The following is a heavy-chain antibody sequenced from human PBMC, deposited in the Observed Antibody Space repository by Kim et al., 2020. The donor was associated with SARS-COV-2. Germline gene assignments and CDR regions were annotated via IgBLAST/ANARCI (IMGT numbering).Heavy chain of an antibody. CDR2: ISSSSSYI. J-gene: IGHJ4*02. CDR3: ARRSIVGGNFDY. Sequence: GGSLRLSCAASGFTFSSYSMNWVRQAPGKGLEWVSSISSSSSYIYYADSVKGRFTISRDNAKNSLYLQMNSLRAEDTAVYYCARRSIVGGNFDYWGQGTLVTVSS. D-gene: IGHD1-26*01. CDR1: GFTFSSYS. V-gene: IGHV3-21*01.